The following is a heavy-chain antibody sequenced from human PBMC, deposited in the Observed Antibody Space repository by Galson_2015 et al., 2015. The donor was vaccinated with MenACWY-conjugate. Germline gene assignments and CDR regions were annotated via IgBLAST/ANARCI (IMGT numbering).Heavy chain of an antibody. CDR2: IKQDGSEK. J-gene: IGHJ4*02. V-gene: IGHV3-7*03. Sequence: SLRLSCAASGFTFNNYWMSWVRQVPGKGPEWVANIKQDGSEKYYVDSVRGRFTISRDNAKSSLFLQMNSLRVEDTAVYYCARDLGFYRSHNDCYSPYWGQGTLVTVSS. CDR3: ARDLGFYRSHNDCYSPY. D-gene: IGHD2-2*03. CDR1: GFTFNNYW.